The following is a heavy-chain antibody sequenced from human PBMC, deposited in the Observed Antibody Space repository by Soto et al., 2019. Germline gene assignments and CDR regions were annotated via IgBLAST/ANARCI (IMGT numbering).Heavy chain of an antibody. D-gene: IGHD3-22*01. CDR2: ISAYNGNT. J-gene: IGHJ5*02. CDR3: ARDHEYKYYYDSTGYWFDP. CDR1: GYTFTSYG. Sequence: QVQLVQSGAEVKKPGASVKVSCKASGYTFTSYGISWVRQAPGQGLEWMGWISAYNGNTNYAQKLQGRVTMTTDTSTSTAYMELRSLRSDDTAVYYCARDHEYKYYYDSTGYWFDPWGQGTLVTVSS. V-gene: IGHV1-18*01.